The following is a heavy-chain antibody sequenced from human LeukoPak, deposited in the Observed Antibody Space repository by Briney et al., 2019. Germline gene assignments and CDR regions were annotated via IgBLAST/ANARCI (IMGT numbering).Heavy chain of an antibody. D-gene: IGHD2-15*01. CDR2: INPNSGGT. Sequence: ASVKVSCKASGYTFTGYYMHWVRQAPGQGLEWMGWINPNSGGTNYAQKFQGRVTMTRDTSISTAYMGLSRLRSDDTAVYYCARDLRYCSGGSCYSGLNYWGQGTLVTVSS. J-gene: IGHJ4*02. CDR1: GYTFTGYY. CDR3: ARDLRYCSGGSCYSGLNY. V-gene: IGHV1-2*02.